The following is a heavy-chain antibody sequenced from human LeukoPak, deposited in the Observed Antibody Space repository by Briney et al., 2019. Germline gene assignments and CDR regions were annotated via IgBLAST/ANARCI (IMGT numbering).Heavy chain of an antibody. D-gene: IGHD5-24*01. CDR2: INHSGST. J-gene: IGHJ3*02. CDR3: ARGRFKRWLQLWAFDI. V-gene: IGHV4-38-2*02. CDR1: GYSISSGYY. Sequence: PSETLSLTCTVSGYSISSGYYWSWIRQPPGQGLEWIGEINHSGSTNYNPSLKSRVTISVDTSKNQFSLKLSSVTAADTAVYYCARGRFKRWLQLWAFDIWGQGTMVTVSS.